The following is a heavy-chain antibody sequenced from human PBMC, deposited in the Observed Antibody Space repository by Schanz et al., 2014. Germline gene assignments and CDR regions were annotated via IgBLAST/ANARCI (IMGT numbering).Heavy chain of an antibody. V-gene: IGHV3-23*01. CDR2: LSEGGGGT. D-gene: IGHD3-16*01. J-gene: IGHJ4*02. CDR1: GFTLSNYA. CDR3: ARKVVDTIGGYHDN. Sequence: QPGGSLRLSCAASGFTLSNYAMSWVRQAPGKGLEWVSALSEGGGGTHYADSVRGRFTISRDNAENTLLLQMKRLRAEDTAVYYGARKVVDTIGGYHDNWAQGPLDIDSS.